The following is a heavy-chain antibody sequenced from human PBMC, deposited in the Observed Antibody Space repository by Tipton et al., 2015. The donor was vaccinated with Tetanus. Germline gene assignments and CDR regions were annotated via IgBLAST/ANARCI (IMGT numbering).Heavy chain of an antibody. D-gene: IGHD1-26*01. CDR3: ARMYSPSSPFDP. CDR2: IFPDDSDT. J-gene: IGHJ5*02. V-gene: IGHV5-51*01. CDR1: GYSFTSHW. Sequence: QLVQSGADVKKPGESLKISCKASGYSFTSHWIGWVRQMPGKGLEWMGMIFPDDSDTRYSPSFQGHVTFSVDKSTSTVYLQWSSLKASDPAMYFCARMYSPSSPFDPWGQGTLVAVSS.